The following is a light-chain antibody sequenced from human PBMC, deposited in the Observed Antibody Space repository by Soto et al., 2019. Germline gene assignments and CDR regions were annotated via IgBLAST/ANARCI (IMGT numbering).Light chain of an antibody. CDR3: QQYHSLPYI. V-gene: IGKV1-5*03. CDR1: QSISSW. CDR2: KAS. Sequence: DIQMTQSPSTLFASVGDRVTITCRASQSISSWLAWYQQKPGKAPKLLIYKASSLESGVPLRFSGSGSGTEFTLTISSLQPDDFATYHCQQYHSLPYIVGQENKLEI. J-gene: IGKJ2*01.